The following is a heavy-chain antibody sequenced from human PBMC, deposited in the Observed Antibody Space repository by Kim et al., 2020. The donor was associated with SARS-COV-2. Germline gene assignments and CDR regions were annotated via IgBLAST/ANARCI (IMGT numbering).Heavy chain of an antibody. D-gene: IGHD6-19*01. CDR1: GGSISSSSYY. Sequence: SETLSLTCTVSGGSISSSSYYWGWIRQPPGKGLEWIGSIYYSGSTYYNPSLKSRVTISVDTSKNQFSLKLSSVTAADTAVYYCARDRRIDSGWHGYFDY. J-gene: IGHJ4*01. CDR3: ARDRRIDSGWHGYFDY. V-gene: IGHV4-39*07. CDR2: IYYSGST.